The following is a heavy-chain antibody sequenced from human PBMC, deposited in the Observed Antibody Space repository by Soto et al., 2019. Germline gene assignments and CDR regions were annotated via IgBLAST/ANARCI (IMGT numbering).Heavy chain of an antibody. V-gene: IGHV3-30*18. D-gene: IGHD5-12*01. CDR1: GFTFSSYG. CDR2: ISYDGSNK. CDR3: AKDWATYYYYYGMDV. Sequence: SLRLSCAASGFTFSSYGMHWVRQAPGKGLEWEAVISYDGSNKYYADSVKGRFTISRDNSKNTLYLQMNSLRAEDTAVYYCAKDWATYYYYYGMDVWGQGTTVTVSS. J-gene: IGHJ6*01.